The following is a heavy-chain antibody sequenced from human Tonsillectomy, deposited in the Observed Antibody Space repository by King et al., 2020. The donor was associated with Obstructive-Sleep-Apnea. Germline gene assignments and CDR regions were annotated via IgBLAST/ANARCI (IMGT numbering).Heavy chain of an antibody. V-gene: IGHV4-38-2*02. Sequence: QLQESGPGLGKPSETLSLTCNVSGCSISSGYYWGWIRQPPGKGLEWIGNIYHSGSTYYSPSLKSRVTISVDTSKNQFSLKVSSLTAADTAVYYCARVSVAGTGNGYFQRWGQGTLVTVSS. CDR3: ARVSVAGTGNGYFQR. J-gene: IGHJ1*01. D-gene: IGHD6-19*01. CDR1: GCSISSGYY. CDR2: IYHSGST.